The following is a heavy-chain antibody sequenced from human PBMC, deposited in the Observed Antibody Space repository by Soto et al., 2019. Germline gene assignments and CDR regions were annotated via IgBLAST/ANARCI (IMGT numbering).Heavy chain of an antibody. V-gene: IGHV4-61*01. CDR2: GSYSGTT. CDR1: GVSVSSGSFY. J-gene: IGHJ4*02. Sequence: SETLSLTCTVSGVSVSSGSFYWAWIRQPPGKGLEWIGFGSYSGTTNYKPSLKSRVTISVDTSRSQISLKVSSLTAADTAVYYCARGATVTQFDYWGRGTLVTVSS. D-gene: IGHD4-17*01. CDR3: ARGATVTQFDY.